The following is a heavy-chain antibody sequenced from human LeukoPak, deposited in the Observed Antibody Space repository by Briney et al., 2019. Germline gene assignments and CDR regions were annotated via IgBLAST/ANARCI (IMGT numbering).Heavy chain of an antibody. CDR3: ARRLTQYDCFDP. D-gene: IGHD2-2*01. CDR1: GDSVSSNSVT. V-gene: IGHV6-1*01. Sequence: SQTLSLTCAISGDSVSSNSVTWNWIRQSTSRGLEWLGRTYYRSTWYNDYAVSVRGRITVNPDTSKNQFSLHLNSVTPEDTAVYHCARRLTQYDCFDPRGQGILVTVSS. J-gene: IGHJ5*02. CDR2: TYYRSTWYN.